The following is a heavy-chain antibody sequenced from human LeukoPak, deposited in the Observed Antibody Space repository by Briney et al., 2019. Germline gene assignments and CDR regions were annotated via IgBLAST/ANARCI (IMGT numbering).Heavy chain of an antibody. CDR1: GGSISSYY. J-gene: IGHJ3*02. CDR3: AREWELLREDAFDI. CDR2: IYTSGST. V-gene: IGHV4-4*07. D-gene: IGHD1-26*01. Sequence: NPSETLSLTCTVSGGSISSYYWSWIRQPAGKGLEWIGRIYTSGSTNYNPSLKSRVTISVDTSKNQFSLKLSSVTAADTAVYYCAREWELLREDAFDIWGQGTMVTVSS.